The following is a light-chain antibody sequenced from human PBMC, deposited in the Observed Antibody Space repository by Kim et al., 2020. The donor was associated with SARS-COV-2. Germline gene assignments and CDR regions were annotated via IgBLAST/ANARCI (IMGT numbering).Light chain of an antibody. Sequence: PGGAVTLPCGPSTGTITSGHYPYWFQQKPGQAPRALMYDTSNKLSWTPARFSGSLLGGKAALTLSGAQPEDEAEYYCLLSYNGGRVFGGGTQLTVL. CDR3: LLSYNGGRV. CDR1: TGTITSGHY. CDR2: DTS. V-gene: IGLV7-46*01. J-gene: IGLJ3*02.